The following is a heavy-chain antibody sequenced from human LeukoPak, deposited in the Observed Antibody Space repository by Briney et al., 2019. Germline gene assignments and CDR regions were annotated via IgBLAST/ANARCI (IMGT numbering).Heavy chain of an antibody. CDR1: GFTFRRYG. CDR2: ISGSGGST. D-gene: IGHD2-15*01. CDR3: AGQSRLGYCSGGSCYSQPFDP. J-gene: IGHJ5*02. Sequence: GGSLRLSCAASGFTFRRYGMSWVRQAPGKGLEWVSAISGSGGSTYYGDSVKGRFTISRDNSKNTLYLQMNSLRAEDTAVYYCAGQSRLGYCSGGSCYSQPFDPWGQGTLVTVSS. V-gene: IGHV3-23*01.